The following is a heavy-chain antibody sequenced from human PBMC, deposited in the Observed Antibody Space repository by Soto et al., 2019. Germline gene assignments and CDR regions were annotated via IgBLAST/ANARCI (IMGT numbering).Heavy chain of an antibody. CDR2: IWYDGSHK. Sequence: QVQLVESGGGVVQPGRSLRLSCAASGFTFRSFGMHWVRQAPGKGLEWVAVIWYDGSHKYYADSVKGRFTISRDNSKNTLYLQMNSLRAEDTAVYYCARTSTDYDFWSGYPHYYYYGMDVWGQGTTVTVSS. CDR1: GFTFRSFG. CDR3: ARTSTDYDFWSGYPHYYYYGMDV. V-gene: IGHV3-33*01. D-gene: IGHD3-3*01. J-gene: IGHJ6*02.